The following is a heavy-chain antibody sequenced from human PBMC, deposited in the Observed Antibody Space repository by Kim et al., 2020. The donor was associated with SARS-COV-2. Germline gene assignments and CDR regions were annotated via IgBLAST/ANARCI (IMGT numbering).Heavy chain of an antibody. CDR1: GYTFTSYG. J-gene: IGHJ3*02. CDR3: ARLWNYYDSSGYPVDAFDI. CDR2: ISAYNGNT. Sequence: ASVKVSCKASGYTFTSYGISWVRQAPGQGLEWMGWISAYNGNTNYAQKLQGRVTMTTDTSTSTAYMELRSLRSDDTAVYYCARLWNYYDSSGYPVDAFDICGQGTMVTVSS. D-gene: IGHD3-22*01. V-gene: IGHV1-18*01.